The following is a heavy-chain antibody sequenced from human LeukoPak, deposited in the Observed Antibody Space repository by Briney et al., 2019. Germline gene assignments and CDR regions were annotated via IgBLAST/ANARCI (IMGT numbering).Heavy chain of an antibody. CDR1: GFTFTNYA. J-gene: IGHJ4*02. CDR3: AKWGDYEMTGYYVPDY. Sequence: GGSLRLSCVASGFTFTNYAMSWVRQAPGKGLERVSDITGRDGSSYYADSVKGRFTISRDNSKNTLYLQVNSLRAEDTAVYYCAKWGDYEMTGYYVPDYWGQGTLVTVSS. V-gene: IGHV3-23*01. CDR2: ITGRDGSS. D-gene: IGHD3-9*01.